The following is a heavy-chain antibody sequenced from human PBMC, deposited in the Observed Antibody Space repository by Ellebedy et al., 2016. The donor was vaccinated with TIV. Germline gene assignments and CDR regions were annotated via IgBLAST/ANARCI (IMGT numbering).Heavy chain of an antibody. CDR1: GYTFTSYY. CDR2: INPSGGHT. D-gene: IGHD5-18*01. V-gene: IGHV1-46*01. Sequence: AAPVKVSCKASGYTFTSYYIHWVRQAPGQGLEWMGVINPSGGHTTYALKFQGRVTMTGDTSTSTVYMELSSLTSEDTAVHYCARGGVQVWLRPFDYWGQGALVAVSS. J-gene: IGHJ4*02. CDR3: ARGGVQVWLRPFDY.